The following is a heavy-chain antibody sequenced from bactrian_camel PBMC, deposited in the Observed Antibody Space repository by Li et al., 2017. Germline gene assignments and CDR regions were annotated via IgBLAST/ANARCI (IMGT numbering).Heavy chain of an antibody. D-gene: IGHD5*01. CDR2: IDSGGRT. Sequence: HVQLVESGGGSVQAGGSLRLSCAASEYQYGSVCMAWFRAAPGKEREGMAVIDSGGRTTYTDSVKGRFTISQDDAKNTLYLQMDSLKPEDTAMYYCAADLRGTLQMVASFIGGGYKKWGQGTQVTVS. J-gene: IGHJ4*01. V-gene: IGHV3S53*01. CDR1: EYQYGSVC. CDR3: AADLRGTLQMVASFIGGGYKK.